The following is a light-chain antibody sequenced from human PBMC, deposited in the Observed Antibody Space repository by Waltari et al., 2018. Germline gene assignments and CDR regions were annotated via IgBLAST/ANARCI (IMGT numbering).Light chain of an antibody. V-gene: IGLV3-21*02. CDR1: NIEIKS. CDR3: QVWDSSGDYPVV. J-gene: IGLJ2*01. Sequence: SYVLTQPPSVSLAPGQTASLTCGGTNIEIKSVIWYQQKSGQAPVLVVHDDSDRPSGIPGRFSGSNSGNTATLTISRVEAGDEADYYCQVWDSSGDYPVVFGGGTKLTVL. CDR2: DDS.